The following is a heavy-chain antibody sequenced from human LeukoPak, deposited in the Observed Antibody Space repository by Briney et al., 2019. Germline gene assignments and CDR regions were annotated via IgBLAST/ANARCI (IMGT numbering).Heavy chain of an antibody. V-gene: IGHV3-11*04. CDR1: GFTFSDYY. CDR2: ISSSGSTI. Sequence: GGSLRLSCAASGFTFSDYYMSWIRQAPGKGLEWVSYISSSGSTIYYADSVKGRFTISRDNAKNSLYLQMNSLRAEVTAVYYCARVRHYPYSSSWYGPFDIWGQGTMVTVSS. CDR3: ARVRHYPYSSSWYGPFDI. D-gene: IGHD6-13*01. J-gene: IGHJ3*02.